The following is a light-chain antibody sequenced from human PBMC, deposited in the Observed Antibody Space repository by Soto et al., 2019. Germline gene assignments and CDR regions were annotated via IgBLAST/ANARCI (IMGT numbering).Light chain of an antibody. V-gene: IGLV2-14*01. CDR3: SSYTRSSSLV. Sequence: QSALTQPASVSGSPGQSITISCTGTSSDIGDYDYVSWYQQHPGKAPKLMIYEVSNRPSGISNRFSGSKSGNTASLTISGLQPEDVADYYCSSYTRSSSLVFGGGTKLTVL. CDR2: EVS. J-gene: IGLJ2*01. CDR1: SSDIGDYDY.